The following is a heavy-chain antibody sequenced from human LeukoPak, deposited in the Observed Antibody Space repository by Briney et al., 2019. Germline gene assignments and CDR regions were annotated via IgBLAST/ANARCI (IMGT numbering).Heavy chain of an antibody. D-gene: IGHD3-16*01. CDR1: GFTFNTYA. J-gene: IGHJ4*02. CDR2: ISCRGGST. CDR3: AKDLRFDDGGYFDY. V-gene: IGHV3-23*01. Sequence: GGSLRRYCAASGFTFNTYAMSWVPQAPGQGLVGVLSISCRGGSTYYADSVKGRLTIYGDTSKNTLYLQMNRLSAEDRAVYYCAKDLRFDDGGYFDYWGQGTLVTVSS.